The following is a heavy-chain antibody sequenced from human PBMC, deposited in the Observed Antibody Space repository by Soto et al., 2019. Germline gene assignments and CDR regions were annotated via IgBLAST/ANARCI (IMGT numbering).Heavy chain of an antibody. Sequence: SETLSLTCTVSGGSISSSSYYWGWIRQPPGKGLEWIGSIYYSGSTYYNPSLKSRVTISVDTSKNQFSLKLSSVTAADTAVYYCARHESLSGFRYRFDPWGHGTLVTVSS. CDR1: GGSISSSSYY. CDR3: ARHESLSGFRYRFDP. J-gene: IGHJ5*02. CDR2: IYYSGST. D-gene: IGHD3-16*02. V-gene: IGHV4-39*01.